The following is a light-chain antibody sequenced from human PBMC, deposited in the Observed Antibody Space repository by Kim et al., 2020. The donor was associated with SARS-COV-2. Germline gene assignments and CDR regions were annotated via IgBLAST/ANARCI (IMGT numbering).Light chain of an antibody. CDR1: QSISSY. CDR2: YAS. J-gene: IGKJ2*01. V-gene: IGKV1D-43*01. Sequence: ETVADRVTIACWASQSISSYLAWYQQKPAKAPKLFIYYASSLQRGVPSRFSGSGSGTDYTLTISSLQPEDFATYYCQQYYSTRYTFGQGTKLEI. CDR3: QQYYSTRYT.